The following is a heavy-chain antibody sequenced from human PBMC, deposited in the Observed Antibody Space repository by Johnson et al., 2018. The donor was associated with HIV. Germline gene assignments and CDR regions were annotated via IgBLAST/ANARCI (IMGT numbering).Heavy chain of an antibody. V-gene: IGHV3-7*01. CDR3: ARGREYYYDSGPDAFDI. D-gene: IGHD3-22*01. CDR1: GFTFSSYW. CDR2: IKQDGSEK. J-gene: IGHJ3*02. Sequence: VQLVESGGGLVQPGGSLRLSCAASGFTFSSYWMSWVRQAPGKGLEWVANIKQDGSEKYYVDSVKGRFTISRDNAKNSLYLQMNSLRAEDTAVYYCARGREYYYDSGPDAFDIWGQGTMVTVSS.